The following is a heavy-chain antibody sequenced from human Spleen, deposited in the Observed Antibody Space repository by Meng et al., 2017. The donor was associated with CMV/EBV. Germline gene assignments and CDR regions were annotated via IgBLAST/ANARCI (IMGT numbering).Heavy chain of an antibody. Sequence: SETLSLTCPVSGGSISRFYWNWIRQAPGKGLEWIGYFSYSGSTNYHPSLKGRVTISVDTSKNQFSLRVRSVTAADTAVYYCASDVRNYHDSSGYPAYYFDYWGQGTPVTVSS. V-gene: IGHV4-59*01. CDR2: FSYSGST. CDR3: ASDVRNYHDSSGYPAYYFDY. CDR1: GGSISRFY. D-gene: IGHD3-22*01. J-gene: IGHJ4*02.